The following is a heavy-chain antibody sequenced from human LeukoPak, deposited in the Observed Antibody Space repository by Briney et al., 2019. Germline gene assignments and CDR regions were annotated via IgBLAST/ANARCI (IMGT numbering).Heavy chain of an antibody. CDR3: AREYSGSYYVAAFDV. J-gene: IGHJ3*01. CDR1: GFTFNNYG. V-gene: IGHV3-33*01. CDR2: IRSDGNNK. Sequence: GRSLRLSCAASGFTFNNYGMHWVRQAPGKGREWVAVIRSDGNNKYYVDSVKGRFTVSRDKSKNTLYLQMNSLRAEDTAVYYCAREYSGSYYVAAFDVWGQGTLVTVSS. D-gene: IGHD1-26*01.